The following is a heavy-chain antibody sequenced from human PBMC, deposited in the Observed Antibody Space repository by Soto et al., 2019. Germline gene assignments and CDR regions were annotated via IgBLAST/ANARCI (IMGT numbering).Heavy chain of an antibody. Sequence: GGSLRLSCAASGFTFSSYGMHWVRQAPGKGLEWVAVISYNGNDKYHADSVKGRFTVSRDNSKNTLYLQMNSLRPEDTAVYHCAKDGDAAAAGYYFDYWGQGTLVTVSS. CDR2: ISYNGNDK. J-gene: IGHJ4*02. CDR1: GFTFSSYG. V-gene: IGHV3-30*18. CDR3: AKDGDAAAAGYYFDY. D-gene: IGHD6-13*01.